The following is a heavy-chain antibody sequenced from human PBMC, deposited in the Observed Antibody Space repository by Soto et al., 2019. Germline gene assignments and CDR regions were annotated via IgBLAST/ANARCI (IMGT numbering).Heavy chain of an antibody. D-gene: IGHD6-6*01. CDR1: VFSLITSGIC. CDR2: IDWDDDK. CDR3: ARTEYSSSSGNYFDY. V-gene: IGHV2-70*01. J-gene: IGHJ4*02. Sequence: GSGPTLVNPTQTLTLTCTFSVFSLITSGICLSCIRQPPGKSLEWLALIDWDDDKYYITSLNTILTISKDTSKNQVLLTMTNMDSLDXXTXYCARTEYSSSSGNYFDYWGQGTLVTV.